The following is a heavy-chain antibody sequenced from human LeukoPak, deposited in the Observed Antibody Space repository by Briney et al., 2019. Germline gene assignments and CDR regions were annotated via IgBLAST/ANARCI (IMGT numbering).Heavy chain of an antibody. V-gene: IGHV3-23*01. CDR1: GFPFSSYA. D-gene: IGHD3-22*01. CDR3: AKVLKDYYDSSGYWPGPNFDY. Sequence: GGSLRLSCAASGFPFSSYAMSWVRQAPGKGLEWVSAISGSGGSTYYADSVKGRFTISRDNSKNTLYLQMNSLRAEDTAVYYCAKVLKDYYDSSGYWPGPNFDYWGQGTLVTVSS. CDR2: ISGSGGST. J-gene: IGHJ4*02.